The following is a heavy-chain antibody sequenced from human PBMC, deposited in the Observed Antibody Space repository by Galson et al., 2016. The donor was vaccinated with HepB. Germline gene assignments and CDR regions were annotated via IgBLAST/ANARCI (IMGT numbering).Heavy chain of an antibody. Sequence: PALVNPTQTLTLTCTVSGFSVSTFGVGVGWIRQPPGKALEWLAVIYWDADKRYCPSQQIRLPISRDTTENQVVLTLTNMGPVDTSTYYCAQMEVGPSGLFGYWGQGILVTVAS. D-gene: IGHD1-26*01. CDR2: IYWDADK. V-gene: IGHV2-5*02. CDR1: GFSVSTFGVG. CDR3: AQMEVGPSGLFGY. J-gene: IGHJ4*02.